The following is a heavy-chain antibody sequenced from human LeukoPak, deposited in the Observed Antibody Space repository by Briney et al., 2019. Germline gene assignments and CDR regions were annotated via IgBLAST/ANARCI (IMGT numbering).Heavy chain of an antibody. J-gene: IGHJ6*04. CDR2: INSDGSST. CDR1: GFTFSSYW. CDR3: ARVRGLAAAVIPPYSYTGMDV. D-gene: IGHD6-25*01. Sequence: GGSLRLSCAASGFTFSSYWMHWVRQAPGKGLVWVSRINSDGSSTSYADSVKGRFTISRDNAKNTLYLQMNSLRAEDTAVYYCARVRGLAAAVIPPYSYTGMDVWAKGPRVPVPS. V-gene: IGHV3-74*01.